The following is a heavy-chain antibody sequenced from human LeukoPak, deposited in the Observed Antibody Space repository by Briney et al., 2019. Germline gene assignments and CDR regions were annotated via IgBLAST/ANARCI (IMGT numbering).Heavy chain of an antibody. J-gene: IGHJ4*02. Sequence: GGSLRLSCAASGSTFSSYAMSWVRQAPGKGLAWVSGISGSGGSTYHADSVKGRFTISRDNSRNTLHLQMNSLRAEDTAVYYCAKAPSPYVDTAMVTDYWGQGTLVTVSS. D-gene: IGHD5-18*01. CDR1: GSTFSSYA. CDR3: AKAPSPYVDTAMVTDY. CDR2: ISGSGGST. V-gene: IGHV3-23*01.